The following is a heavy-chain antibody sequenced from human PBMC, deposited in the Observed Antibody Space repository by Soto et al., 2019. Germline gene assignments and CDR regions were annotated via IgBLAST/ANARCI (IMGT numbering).Heavy chain of an antibody. J-gene: IGHJ4*02. V-gene: IGHV1-69*02. CDR1: GGTFSSYT. CDR3: ARHYGDYNGGY. Sequence: QVQLVQSGAEVKKPGSSMKVSCKASGGTFSSYTISWVRQAPGQGLEWMGRIIPILGIANYAQKFQGRVTITADKSTSTAYMELSSLRSEDTAVYYCARHYGDYNGGYWGQGTLVTVSS. CDR2: IIPILGIA. D-gene: IGHD4-17*01.